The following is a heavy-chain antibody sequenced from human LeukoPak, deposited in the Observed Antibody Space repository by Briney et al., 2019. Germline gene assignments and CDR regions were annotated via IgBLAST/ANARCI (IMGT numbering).Heavy chain of an antibody. CDR3: ATSESQTPFDY. CDR2: IFPGDSDT. J-gene: IGHJ4*02. CDR1: GSQFTTYW. D-gene: IGHD3-10*01. Sequence: GGSLEISCKGSGSQFTTYWIGWGRQLPGKGLGGVGIIFPGDSDTIYSPSFQGQVTLSADQSLDTAYLQWSSLKTSGTAMYYCATSESQTPFDYWGQGTLVTVSS. V-gene: IGHV5-51*01.